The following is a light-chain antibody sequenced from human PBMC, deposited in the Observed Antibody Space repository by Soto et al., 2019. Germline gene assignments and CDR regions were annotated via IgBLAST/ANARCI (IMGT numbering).Light chain of an antibody. Sequence: DIQITQSPSTLSASVGDRVTITCRASQNIYNYLAWYQQKPGKAPKPLIYKASTLESGVPSRFSGSGSGKEFTLPISSVQPDDFETYYCHKYSGTSSFGPGTQLDVK. CDR1: QNIYNY. V-gene: IGKV1-5*03. CDR2: KAS. J-gene: IGKJ3*01. CDR3: HKYSGTSS.